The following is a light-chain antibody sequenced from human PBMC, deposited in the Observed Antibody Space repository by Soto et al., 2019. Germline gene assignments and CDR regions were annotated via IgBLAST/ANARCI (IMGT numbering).Light chain of an antibody. J-gene: IGLJ1*01. CDR3: SSYAGSSNV. CDR2: SVN. Sequence: QSVLTQPASVSGSPGQSITISCSGTSSDIGAYDHVAWFQQFPGKTPKLVIYSVNKRPSGVPDRFSGSKSGNTASLTVSGLQAEDEADYYCSSYAGSSNVFGTGTKVTVL. CDR1: SSDIGAYDH. V-gene: IGLV2-8*01.